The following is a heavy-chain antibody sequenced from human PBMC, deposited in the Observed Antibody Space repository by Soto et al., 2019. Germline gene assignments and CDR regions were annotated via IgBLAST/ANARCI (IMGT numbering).Heavy chain of an antibody. J-gene: IGHJ3*01. V-gene: IGHV1-69*06. D-gene: IGHD3-10*01. CDR3: ARGVSNSGAYYTGPSAYDL. CDR1: GGTFKGYG. CDR2: TVPVFDTS. Sequence: QVQLVHSGAVVKKPGSSVEVSCKASGGTFKGYGISWVRQAPGQGLEWMGGTVPVFDTSKYAPRFQGRVTITADKSTSTAYMELSSVRSEDTAIYFCARGVSNSGAYYTGPSAYDLWGQGTLVIVSS.